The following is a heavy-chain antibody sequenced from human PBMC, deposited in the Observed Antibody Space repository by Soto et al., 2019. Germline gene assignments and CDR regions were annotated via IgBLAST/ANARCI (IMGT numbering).Heavy chain of an antibody. CDR3: ARGGIYCSGGNCYAGAQYTWFDP. D-gene: IGHD2-15*01. CDR2: ISFSGNT. V-gene: IGHV4-59*01. CDR1: GGSISRSY. Sequence: SETLSLTCTVSGGSISRSYWSWIRQPPGRGLEWIGYISFSGNTNYNPSLKSRVTISFGTSKNQFSLKLISVTSADTAVYYCARGGIYCSGGNCYAGAQYTWFDPWGHGTPVTVSS. J-gene: IGHJ5*02.